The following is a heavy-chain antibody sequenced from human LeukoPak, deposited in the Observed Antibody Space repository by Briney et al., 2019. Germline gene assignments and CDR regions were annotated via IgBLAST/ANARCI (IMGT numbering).Heavy chain of an antibody. CDR1: GGSLTNYY. Sequence: SETLSLTCFLSGGSLTNYYWSWIRPPPGRGREWVAWIYSSGNPEYNPPLKSRVTISLGTSNNQYSLRLTSVNASDTAVYYCARTGEYSGSGPSWVFDIWGQGTMVTVSS. V-gene: IGHV4-4*09. J-gene: IGHJ3*02. CDR2: IYSSGNP. D-gene: IGHD3-10*01. CDR3: ARTGEYSGSGPSWVFDI.